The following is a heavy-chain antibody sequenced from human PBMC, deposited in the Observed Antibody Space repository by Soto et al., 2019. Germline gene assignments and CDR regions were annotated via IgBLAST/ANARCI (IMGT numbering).Heavy chain of an antibody. Sequence: QVQLVESGGGVVQPGRSLRLSCAASGFTFSSYGMHWVRQAPGKGLEWVAVIWYDGSNKYYADSVKGRFTISRDNSKNTLYLQMDSLRAEETAVYYCARDLEDIVVVVAANPYYYGMDVWGQGTTVTVSS. CDR2: IWYDGSNK. CDR3: ARDLEDIVVVVAANPYYYGMDV. V-gene: IGHV3-33*01. D-gene: IGHD2-15*01. CDR1: GFTFSSYG. J-gene: IGHJ6*02.